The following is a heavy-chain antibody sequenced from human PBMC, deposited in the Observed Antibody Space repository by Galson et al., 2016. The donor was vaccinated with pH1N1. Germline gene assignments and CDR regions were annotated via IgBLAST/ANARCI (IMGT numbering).Heavy chain of an antibody. J-gene: IGHJ3*02. CDR1: GGTFSRFG. CDR3: ARSRTRGVVDDEGDDAFDI. Sequence: SVKVSCKASGGTFSRFGINWVRQAPRQGLEWMGGIIPMFGTATHAQKIQGRVTITADESTRTAYMELNRLRSEDTAVDYCARSRTRGVVDDEGDDAFDIWGQGTKVTVSS. D-gene: IGHD3-10*01. V-gene: IGHV1-69*13. CDR2: IIPMFGTA.